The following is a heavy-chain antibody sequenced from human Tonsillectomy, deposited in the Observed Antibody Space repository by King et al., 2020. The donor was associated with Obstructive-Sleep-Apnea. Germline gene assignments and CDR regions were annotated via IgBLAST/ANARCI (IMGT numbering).Heavy chain of an antibody. D-gene: IGHD2-2*01. Sequence: VQLVESGGGLVNPGGSLKLSCAASGFTFSSYSMNWVRQAPGKGLEWVSSISSSSSYIYYADSVKGRFTISRDNAKNSLYLQMNSLGAEDTAVYYCARETGWDSSTSFLDYYYGMDVWGQGTTVTVSS. CDR1: GFTFSSYS. J-gene: IGHJ6*02. CDR2: ISSSSSYI. CDR3: ARETGWDSSTSFLDYYYGMDV. V-gene: IGHV3-21*01.